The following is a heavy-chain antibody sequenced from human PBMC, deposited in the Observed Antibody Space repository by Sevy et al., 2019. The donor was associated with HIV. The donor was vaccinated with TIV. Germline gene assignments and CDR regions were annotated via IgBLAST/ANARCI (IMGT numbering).Heavy chain of an antibody. J-gene: IGHJ1*01. CDR1: GFTFSYFS. CDR2: ISYDGSNE. V-gene: IGHV3-30-3*01. D-gene: IGHD1-1*01. CDR3: ALERLSSDIAEYFQN. Sequence: GGYLRLSCAASGFTFSYFSMHWVRQAPGKGLEWVATISYDGSNEHYADSVRGRFTISRDNSKNALYLQMDNLRADDTAVYYCALERLSSDIAEYFQNWGQGTLVIVSS.